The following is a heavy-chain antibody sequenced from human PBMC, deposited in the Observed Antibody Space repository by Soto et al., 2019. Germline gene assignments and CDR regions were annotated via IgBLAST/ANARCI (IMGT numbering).Heavy chain of an antibody. CDR2: IYYSGST. CDR3: ARQGYSSGWYVPYYFDY. CDR1: GGSISSSSYY. D-gene: IGHD6-19*01. J-gene: IGHJ4*02. Sequence: SETLSLTCTISGGSISSSSYYWGWIRQPPGKGLEWIGSIYYSGSTYYNPSLKSRVTISVDTSKNQFSLKLSSVTAADTAVYYCARQGYSSGWYVPYYFDYWGQGTLVTVSS. V-gene: IGHV4-39*01.